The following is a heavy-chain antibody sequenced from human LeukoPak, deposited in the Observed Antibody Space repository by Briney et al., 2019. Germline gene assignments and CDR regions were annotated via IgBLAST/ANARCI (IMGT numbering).Heavy chain of an antibody. CDR3: ARGGHYYGSGSYSLY. Sequence: GGSLRLSCAASGFTFSRYAMNWVRQAPGKGLEWVSGMSSSGIATYYADSVRGRFTISRDNSKNTLYLQMNSLRAEDTAVYYCARGGHYYGSGSYSLYWGQGTLVTVSS. CDR2: MSSSGIAT. J-gene: IGHJ4*02. CDR1: GFTFSRYA. V-gene: IGHV3-23*01. D-gene: IGHD3-10*01.